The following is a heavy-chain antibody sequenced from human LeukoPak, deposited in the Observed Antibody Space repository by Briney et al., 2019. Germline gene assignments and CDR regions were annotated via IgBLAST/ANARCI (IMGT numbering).Heavy chain of an antibody. CDR1: GGSISSGSYY. D-gene: IGHD2-2*01. CDR3: ARDYQGGFDP. CDR2: IYTSGST. V-gene: IGHV4-61*02. Sequence: SETLSLTCTASGGSISSGSYYWSWIRQPAGKGLEWIGRIYTSGSTNYNPSLKSRVTISVDTSKNQFSLKLSSVTAADTAVYYCARDYQGGFDPWGQGTLVTVSS. J-gene: IGHJ5*02.